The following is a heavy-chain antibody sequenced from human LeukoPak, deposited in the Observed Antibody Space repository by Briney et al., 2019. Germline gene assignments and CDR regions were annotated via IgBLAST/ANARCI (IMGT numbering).Heavy chain of an antibody. CDR1: GGSISSSSYY. V-gene: IGHV4-39*01. Sequence: SETLSLTCTVSGGSISSSSYYWGWIRQPPGKGLEWIGSIYYSGSTYYNPSLKSRVTISVDTSKNQFSLKLSSVTAADTAVYYCARGRGDLDYWGQGTLVTVSS. CDR3: ARGRGDLDY. D-gene: IGHD4-17*01. J-gene: IGHJ4*02. CDR2: IYYSGST.